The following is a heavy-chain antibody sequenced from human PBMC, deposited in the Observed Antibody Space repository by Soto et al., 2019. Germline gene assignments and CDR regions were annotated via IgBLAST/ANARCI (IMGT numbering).Heavy chain of an antibody. CDR1: GGTFSSYA. CDR2: IIPILGIA. J-gene: IGHJ4*02. V-gene: IGHV1-69*04. D-gene: IGHD6-13*01. Sequence: ASVKVSCKASGGTFSSYAISWVRQAPGQGLEWMGRIIPILGIANYAQKFQGRVTITAHKSTSTAYMELSSLRSEDTAVYYCARDPGSSSWYDYWGQGTLVTVSS. CDR3: ARDPGSSSWYDY.